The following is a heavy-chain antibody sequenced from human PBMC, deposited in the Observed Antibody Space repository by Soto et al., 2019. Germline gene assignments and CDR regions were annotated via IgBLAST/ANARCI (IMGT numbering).Heavy chain of an antibody. D-gene: IGHD2-2*01. CDR2: MNPNSGNT. Sequence: QVQLVQSGAEVKKPGASVKVSCKASGYTFTSYDINWVRQATGQGLEWMGWMNPNSGNTGYAQKFQGRVTMTRNTSISTAYMELSSLRSEDTAVYYCARVRDQDCISTSCWLAGYYYGMDVWGQGTTVTVSS. CDR1: GYTFTSYD. CDR3: ARVRDQDCISTSCWLAGYYYGMDV. J-gene: IGHJ6*02. V-gene: IGHV1-8*01.